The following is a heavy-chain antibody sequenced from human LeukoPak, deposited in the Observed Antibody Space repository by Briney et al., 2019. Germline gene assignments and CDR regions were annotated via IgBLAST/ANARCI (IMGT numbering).Heavy chain of an antibody. V-gene: IGHV4-34*01. Sequence: SETLSLTCAVYGGSFSGYYRSWIRQPPGKGLEWIGEINHSGSTNYNPSLKSRVTISVDTSKNQFSLKLSSVTAADTAVYYCARVVGYYYYYMDVWGKGTTVTVSS. CDR3: ARVVGYYYYYMDV. D-gene: IGHD3-10*01. CDR2: INHSGST. CDR1: GGSFSGYY. J-gene: IGHJ6*03.